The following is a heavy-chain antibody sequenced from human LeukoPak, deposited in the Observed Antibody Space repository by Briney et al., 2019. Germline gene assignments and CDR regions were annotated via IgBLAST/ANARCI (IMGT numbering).Heavy chain of an antibody. CDR2: IYSGDNT. CDR1: GFTVSNNY. CDR3: AGRRVLDASFDY. Sequence: GGSLRLSCAASGFTVSNNYMSSVRQAPGKGLEWVSVIYSGDNTYYVESVKGRFTISRDNSKNTLFLQMNRLRDEDTAVYYCAGRRVLDASFDYWGQGTLVTVS. D-gene: IGHD3-16*01. J-gene: IGHJ4*02. V-gene: IGHV3-66*02.